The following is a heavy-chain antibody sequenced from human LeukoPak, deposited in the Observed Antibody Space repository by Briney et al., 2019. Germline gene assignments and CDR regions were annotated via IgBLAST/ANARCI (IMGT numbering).Heavy chain of an antibody. J-gene: IGHJ4*02. CDR1: GFIFSNYW. Sequence: GGSLRLSCAPSGFIFSNYWMSWVRQAPGKGLVWVANIKQDGSEKYYVDSVKGRFTISRDNAKSSLYLQMNSLRPEDTAVYYCAGSSRWLCDDWGQGTLVTVSS. V-gene: IGHV3-7*02. CDR3: AGSSRWLCDD. CDR2: IKQDGSEK. D-gene: IGHD1-26*01.